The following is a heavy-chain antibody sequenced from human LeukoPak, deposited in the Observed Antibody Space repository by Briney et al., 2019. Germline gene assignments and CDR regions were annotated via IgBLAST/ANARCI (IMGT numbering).Heavy chain of an antibody. CDR3: ATGTQWLTY. D-gene: IGHD6-19*01. J-gene: IGHJ4*02. CDR1: GFILNNYA. V-gene: IGHV3-23*01. CDR2: NSGSGDST. Sequence: PGGSLCLSCAASGFILNNYAMSWVRQAPGKGLEWVSANSGSGDSTYYADTVKGRFTISRDNSKSTLYLQMNSLRAEDTALYYCATGTQWLTYWGQGTLVTVSS.